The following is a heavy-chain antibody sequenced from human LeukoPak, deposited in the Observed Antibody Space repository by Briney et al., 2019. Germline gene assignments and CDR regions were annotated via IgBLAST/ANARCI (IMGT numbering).Heavy chain of an antibody. Sequence: SETLSLTCTVSGGSISSYYWSWIRQPAGKGLEWIGRIYISGSGSTNFNPSLKSRVTMSVDTSKNQFSLKLSSVTAADTAVYYCARVVVPAAMGDYWGQGTLVTVSS. J-gene: IGHJ4*02. CDR1: GGSISSYY. CDR3: ARVVVPAAMGDY. D-gene: IGHD2-2*01. V-gene: IGHV4-4*07. CDR2: IYISGSGST.